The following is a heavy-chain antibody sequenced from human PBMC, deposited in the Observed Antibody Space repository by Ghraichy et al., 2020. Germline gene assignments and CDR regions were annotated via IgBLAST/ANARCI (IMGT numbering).Heavy chain of an antibody. J-gene: IGHJ5*02. CDR3: ARDPGYSSSWPEGWFDP. CDR1: GGTFSSYA. V-gene: IGHV1-69*04. Sequence: SVKVSCKASGGTFSSYAISWVRQAPGQGLEWMERIIPILGIANYAQKFQGRVTITADKSTSTAYMELSSLRSEDTAVYYCARDPGYSSSWPEGWFDPWGQGPLVTVSS. D-gene: IGHD6-13*01. CDR2: IIPILGIA.